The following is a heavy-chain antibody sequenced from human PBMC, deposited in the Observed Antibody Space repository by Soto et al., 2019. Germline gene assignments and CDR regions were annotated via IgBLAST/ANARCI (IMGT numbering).Heavy chain of an antibody. D-gene: IGHD3-22*01. CDR3: TTGRRDYYGNSYMDL. V-gene: IGHV3-15*01. J-gene: IGHJ6*03. CDR2: IKSKPDGGTT. CDR1: GYAFEVAW. Sequence: EMHLGESGGGLVKPGGSLRLSCAVSGYAFEVAWMNWVRQAPGKGLEWVGRIKSKPDGGTTEYAAPVERRFTISRDDSTSTLYLQMNSLRTEDTAVYYCTTGRRDYYGNSYMDLWDKGTTVTVSS.